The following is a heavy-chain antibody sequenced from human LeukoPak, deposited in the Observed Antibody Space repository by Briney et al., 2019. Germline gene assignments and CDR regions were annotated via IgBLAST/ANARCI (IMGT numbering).Heavy chain of an antibody. CDR2: INPSGGST. CDR1: GYTFTSYY. V-gene: IGHV1-46*01. J-gene: IGHJ4*02. D-gene: IGHD4-17*01. Sequence: GASVKVSCKASGYTFTSYYMHWVRQAPGQVLEWMGIINPSGGSTSYAQKFQGRVTMTRDTSTSTVYMELSSLRSEDTAVYYCARGVYGDYPINPFDYWGQGTLVTVSS. CDR3: ARGVYGDYPINPFDY.